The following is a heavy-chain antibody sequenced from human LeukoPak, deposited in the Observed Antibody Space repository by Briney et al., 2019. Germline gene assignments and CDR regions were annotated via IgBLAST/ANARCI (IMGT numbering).Heavy chain of an antibody. V-gene: IGHV4-30-2*01. CDR2: IYHSGST. D-gene: IGHD2-15*01. CDR3: ARAGYRSGGSCYSLYYGMDV. CDR1: GGSISSGGYS. Sequence: SETLSLTCAVSGGSISSGGYSWSWIRQPPGKGLEWIGYIYHSGSTYYNPSLKSRVTISVDRSKNQFSLKLSSVTAADTAVYYCARAGYRSGGSCYSLYYGMDVWGLGTTVTVSS. J-gene: IGHJ6*02.